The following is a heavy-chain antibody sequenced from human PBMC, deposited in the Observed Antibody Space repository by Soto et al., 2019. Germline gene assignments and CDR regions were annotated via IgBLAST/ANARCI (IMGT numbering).Heavy chain of an antibody. Sequence: PSETMSLTCTVSGGSISSGGYYWSWIRQHPGKGLEWIGYIYYSGSTYYNPSLKSRVTISVDTSKNQFSLKLSSVTAADTAVYYCARFPSWRGVDYWGQGTLVTVSS. D-gene: IGHD3-3*01. CDR1: GGSISSGGYY. CDR2: IYYSGST. J-gene: IGHJ4*02. CDR3: ARFPSWRGVDY. V-gene: IGHV4-31*03.